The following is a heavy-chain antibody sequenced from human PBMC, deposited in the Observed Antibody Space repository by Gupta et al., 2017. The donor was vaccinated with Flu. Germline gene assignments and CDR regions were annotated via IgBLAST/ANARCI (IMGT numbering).Heavy chain of an antibody. CDR2: IDYSGST. CDR1: GGSISSGGYY. Sequence: QVQLQESGPGLVKPSQTLSLTCTVSGGSISSGGYYWSWIGQHPGKGLEWIGYIDYSGSTYYNPSLKSRVTISVDTSKNQFSRKLSSVTAADTDVYYCARASGIYGDYVGYFDDWGQGTLVTGSS. CDR3: ARASGIYGDYVGYFDD. D-gene: IGHD4-17*01. V-gene: IGHV4-31*03. J-gene: IGHJ4*02.